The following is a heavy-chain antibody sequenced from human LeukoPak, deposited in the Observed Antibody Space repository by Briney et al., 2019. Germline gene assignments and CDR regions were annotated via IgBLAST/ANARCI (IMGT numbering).Heavy chain of an antibody. Sequence: GRSLRLSCAASGFTVSSNYMSWVRQAPGKGLEWVSGFYSGGSTYYADSVKGRFTISRDNSKNTLYLQMNSLRAEDTAVYYCARIMVRGVIPSVGYYYYYGMEVWGQGTTVTVSS. CDR1: GFTVSSNY. J-gene: IGHJ6*02. D-gene: IGHD3-10*01. CDR2: FYSGGST. CDR3: ARIMVRGVIPSVGYYYYYGMEV. V-gene: IGHV3-66*01.